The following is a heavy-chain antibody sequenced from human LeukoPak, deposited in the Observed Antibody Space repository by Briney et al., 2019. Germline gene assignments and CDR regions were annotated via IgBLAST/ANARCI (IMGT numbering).Heavy chain of an antibody. J-gene: IGHJ6*03. Sequence: ASVKVSCKASGYTFTGYYMHWVRQAPGQGLEWMGWINPNSGGTNYAQKFQGRVTMTRDTSISTAYMELSRLRSDDTAGYYCARNERYSSGWYPSGYYYMDVWGKGTTVTVSS. V-gene: IGHV1-2*02. CDR2: INPNSGGT. D-gene: IGHD6-19*01. CDR3: ARNERYSSGWYPSGYYYMDV. CDR1: GYTFTGYY.